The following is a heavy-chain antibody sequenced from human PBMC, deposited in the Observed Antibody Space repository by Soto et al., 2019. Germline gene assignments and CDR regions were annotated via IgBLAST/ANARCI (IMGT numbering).Heavy chain of an antibody. Sequence: SETLSLPCTVSCGSSSSSSYYSGWIRQPPGKGLEWIGSIYYSGSTYYNPSLKSRVTISVDTSKNQFSLKLSSVTAADTAVYYCAGISPRTRYHVDYSGKGTLVTVS. V-gene: IGHV4-39*01. CDR3: AGISPRTRYHVDY. D-gene: IGHD3-9*01. CDR1: CGSSSSSSYY. CDR2: IYYSGST. J-gene: IGHJ4*02.